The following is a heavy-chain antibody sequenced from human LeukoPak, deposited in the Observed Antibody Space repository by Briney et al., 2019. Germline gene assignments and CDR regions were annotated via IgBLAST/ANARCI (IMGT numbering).Heavy chain of an antibody. CDR3: ARGGSLVGTTPHDTFDI. Sequence: SETLSLTCTVSGGSISSYYGAWIRQPPGKGLEWIGYIYYSGSTNYNPSLKSRVAISVDTSKNQVSLRLSSVTAADTAVYYCARGGSLVGTTPHDTFDIWGQGTTVTVSS. V-gene: IGHV4-59*01. CDR1: GGSISSYY. D-gene: IGHD1-26*01. J-gene: IGHJ3*02. CDR2: IYYSGST.